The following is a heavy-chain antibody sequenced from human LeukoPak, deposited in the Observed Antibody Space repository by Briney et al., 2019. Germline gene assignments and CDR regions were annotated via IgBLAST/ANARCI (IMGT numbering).Heavy chain of an antibody. Sequence: PSETLSLTCTVSGGSISSYSWGWIRQPPGKGREWIGEIKHCGSPTYNPSLKSRVPISIETSKNQFSLKLSAVTAADTAIYYCARPLHCSGTTCYHWFDPWGQGTLVTVSS. V-gene: IGHV4-34*01. CDR3: ARPLHCSGTTCYHWFDP. CDR2: IKHCGSP. J-gene: IGHJ5*02. D-gene: IGHD2-2*01. CDR1: GGSISSYS.